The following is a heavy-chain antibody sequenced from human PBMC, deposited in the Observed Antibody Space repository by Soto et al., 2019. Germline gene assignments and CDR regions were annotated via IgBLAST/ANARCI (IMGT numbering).Heavy chain of an antibody. Sequence: PSETLSLTCAVSGGSISSGGYSWSCIRQPPGKGLEGIGYMYNSGSTYYNPSLKSRVTISIDRSNNQFSLKLSSVTAADTAVYYCASSLGRSGNYPVKFDPWRQGAIVTVSS. D-gene: IGHD3-10*01. CDR1: GGSISSGGYS. CDR2: MYNSGST. CDR3: ASSLGRSGNYPVKFDP. J-gene: IGHJ5*02. V-gene: IGHV4-30-2*01.